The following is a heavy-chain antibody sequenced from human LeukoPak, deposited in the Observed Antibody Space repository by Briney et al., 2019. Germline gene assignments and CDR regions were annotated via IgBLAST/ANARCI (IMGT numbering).Heavy chain of an antibody. CDR1: GFSFSDYY. CDR2: SSSSGSST. CDR3: TAAPNTTPGSLGH. D-gene: IGHD6-25*01. J-gene: IGHJ4*02. V-gene: IGHV3-11*01. Sequence: GGSLRLSCAASGFSFSDYYMNWIRQAPGKGLEWVSYSSSSGSSTYYADSVKGRFTISRNYAKNALFLQMNSLRAEDTAVYYCTAAPNTTPGSLGHWGQGTLVTVSS.